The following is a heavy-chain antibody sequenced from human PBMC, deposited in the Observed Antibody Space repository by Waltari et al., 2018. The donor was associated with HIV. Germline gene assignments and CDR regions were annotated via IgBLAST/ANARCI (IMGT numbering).Heavy chain of an antibody. CDR3: TTEGLRND. CDR1: GFTFSTAW. V-gene: IGHV3-15*01. CDR2: IKSKSDGGTT. D-gene: IGHD4-17*01. J-gene: IGHJ4*02. Sequence: EVQLVESGGGLVKPGGYLRLSCAAYGFTFSTAWMTWVRQGPGKGLEWVGRIKSKSDGGTTDYVAPVKGRFIISRDDSKNTLYLQMNSLKIEDTAVYYCTTEGLRNDWGQGTLVTVSS.